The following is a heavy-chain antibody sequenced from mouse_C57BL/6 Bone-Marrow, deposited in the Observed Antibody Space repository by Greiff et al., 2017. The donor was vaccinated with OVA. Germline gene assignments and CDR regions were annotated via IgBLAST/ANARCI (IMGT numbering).Heavy chain of an antibody. J-gene: IGHJ3*01. Sequence: QVQLQQPGTELVKPGASVKLSCKASGYTFTSYWMHWVKQRPGQGLEWIGNINHSNGGTKYNEKFKSKATLTVDKSSSTASMQLSSLTSEDSAVYYCARSRPFAYWGQGTLVTVSA. CDR3: ARSRPFAY. CDR2: INHSNGGT. V-gene: IGHV1-53*01. CDR1: GYTFTSYW.